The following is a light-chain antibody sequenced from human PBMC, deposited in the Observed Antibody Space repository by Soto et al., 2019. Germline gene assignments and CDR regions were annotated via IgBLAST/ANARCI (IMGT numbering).Light chain of an antibody. CDR2: GNS. CDR1: SSDVGSYNL. V-gene: IGLV2-14*02. CDR3: QSYDSSLSGSWV. Sequence: QSALTQPASVSGSPGQSITISCTGTSSDVGSYNLVSWYQQHPGKAPKLLIYGNSNRPSGVPDRFSGSKSGTSASLAITGLQAEDEADYYCQSYDSSLSGSWVFGGGTKLTVL. J-gene: IGLJ3*02.